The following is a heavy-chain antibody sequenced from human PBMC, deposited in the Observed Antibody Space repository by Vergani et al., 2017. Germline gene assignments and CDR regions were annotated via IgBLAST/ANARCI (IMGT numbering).Heavy chain of an antibody. D-gene: IGHD3-10*01. J-gene: IGHJ4*02. V-gene: IGHV3-15*07. CDR3: TTRPLITMVRGADY. Sequence: EVQLVESGGGLVKPGGSLRLSCAASGFTFSNAWMNWVRQAPGKGLEWVGRIKSKTDGGTTDYAAPVKGRFTISRDESKNTLYLQMNSLKTEDTAVYYCTTRPLITMVRGADYGGQGTLVTVSS. CDR2: IKSKTDGGTT. CDR1: GFTFSNAW.